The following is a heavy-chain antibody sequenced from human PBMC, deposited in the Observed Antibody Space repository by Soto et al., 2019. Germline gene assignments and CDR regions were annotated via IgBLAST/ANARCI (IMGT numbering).Heavy chain of an antibody. CDR3: AKVRSQTYYYDSSGYYYGIDY. V-gene: IGHV3-23*01. CDR2: IGGSGETT. J-gene: IGHJ4*02. Sequence: GGSLRLSCAASGFPFSTTDMSWVRQAPGKGLEWVSTIGGSGETTYYADSVKGRFTISRDNSKNTLYLQMNSLRAEDTAVYYCAKVRSQTYYYDSSGYYYGIDYWGQGTLVTVSS. CDR1: GFPFSTTD. D-gene: IGHD3-22*01.